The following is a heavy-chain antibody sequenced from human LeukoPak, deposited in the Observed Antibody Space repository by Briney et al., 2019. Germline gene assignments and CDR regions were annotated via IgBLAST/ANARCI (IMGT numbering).Heavy chain of an antibody. V-gene: IGHV3-21*01. Sequence: PGGSLRLSCAASGFTFDDYGMSWVRQAPGKGLEWVSSISSTSSLIWYADSLKGRFTISRDNAKNSLYLQMDSLRAEDTAVYYCARYNSGWNDYWGQGTLVTVSS. CDR3: ARYNSGWNDY. J-gene: IGHJ4*02. CDR2: ISSTSSLI. D-gene: IGHD6-19*01. CDR1: GFTFDDYG.